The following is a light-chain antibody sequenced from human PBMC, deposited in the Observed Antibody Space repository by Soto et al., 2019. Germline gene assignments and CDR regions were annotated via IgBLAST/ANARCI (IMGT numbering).Light chain of an antibody. CDR3: NSYTTSSSLV. V-gene: IGLV2-14*03. J-gene: IGLJ3*02. Sequence: QSVLTQPASVSGSPGQSITISCTGTSSDIGGYNYVSWYQQHPGKAPKLLIYDVSYRPSGVSNRFSGSKSGNTASLTISGLQAEDEADYYCNSYTTSSSLVFGGGTNLTVL. CDR1: SSDIGGYNY. CDR2: DVS.